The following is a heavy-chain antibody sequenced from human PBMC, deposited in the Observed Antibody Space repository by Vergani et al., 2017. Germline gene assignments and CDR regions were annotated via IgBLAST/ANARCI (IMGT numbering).Heavy chain of an antibody. CDR2: IIPILGIA. J-gene: IGHJ4*02. V-gene: IGHV1-69*04. D-gene: IGHD6-19*01. Sequence: QVQLVQSGAEVKKPGSSVKVSCKASGGPFSSYAISWVRQAPGQGLEWMGRIIPILGIANYAQKFQGRVTITADKSTSTAYMELSSLRSEDTAVYYCARGVVAVAGTFDYWGQGTLVTVSS. CDR3: ARGVVAVAGTFDY. CDR1: GGPFSSYA.